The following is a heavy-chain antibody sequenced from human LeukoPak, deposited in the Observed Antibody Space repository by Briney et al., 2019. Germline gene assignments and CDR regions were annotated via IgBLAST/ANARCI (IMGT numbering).Heavy chain of an antibody. CDR1: GYSFTSYW. V-gene: IGHV5-51*01. Sequence: GESLQIFSKGSGYSFTSYWIGCVRQLPGKDLEWMGIIYPGDSDTRYSPSFQGQVTISADKSISNSYLQLSSLKASDTAMYYCASNVNEGLDAFDIWGQGTMVTVSS. D-gene: IGHD1-1*01. CDR2: IYPGDSDT. CDR3: ASNVNEGLDAFDI. J-gene: IGHJ3*02.